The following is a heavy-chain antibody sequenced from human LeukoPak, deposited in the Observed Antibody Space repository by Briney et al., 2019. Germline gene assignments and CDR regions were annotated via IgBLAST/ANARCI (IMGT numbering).Heavy chain of an antibody. V-gene: IGHV3-23*01. CDR2: ISGSGGST. J-gene: IGHJ4*02. D-gene: IGHD5-18*01. CDR3: AKGRYNYDY. Sequence: GGSLRLSCAASGFTFSAYSMNWVRQAPGKGLEWVSAISGSGGSTYYADSVKGRFTISRDNSKNTLYLQMNSLRAEDTALYYCAKGRYNYDYWGQGTLVTVSS. CDR1: GFTFSAYS.